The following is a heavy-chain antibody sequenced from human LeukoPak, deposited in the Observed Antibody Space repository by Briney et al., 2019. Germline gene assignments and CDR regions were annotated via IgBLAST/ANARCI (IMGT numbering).Heavy chain of an antibody. V-gene: IGHV1-69*13. CDR3: AGDSHSSGFDY. CDR1: GGSFNNYA. Sequence: SVKVSCKASGGSFNNYAINWVRQAPGQGLEWMGDISPMFLTTHYAQKFQGRVTLTADESTGTAYLELSRLRSEDTTVYYCAGDSHSSGFDYWGQGTLVTVSS. J-gene: IGHJ4*02. CDR2: ISPMFLTT. D-gene: IGHD3-22*01.